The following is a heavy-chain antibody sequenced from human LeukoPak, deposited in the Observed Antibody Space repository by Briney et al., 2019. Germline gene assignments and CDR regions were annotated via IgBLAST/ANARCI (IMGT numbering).Heavy chain of an antibody. V-gene: IGHV3-23*01. CDR3: ANRHYDILTGPIDY. Sequence: PGGSLRLSCAASGFTFSSYAMSWVRQAPGKGLEWVSAISGSGGSTYYADSVKGRFTISRDNSKNTLYLQMNSLRAEDTAVYYCANRHYDILTGPIDYWGQGTLVTVSS. CDR2: ISGSGGST. J-gene: IGHJ4*02. D-gene: IGHD3-9*01. CDR1: GFTFSSYA.